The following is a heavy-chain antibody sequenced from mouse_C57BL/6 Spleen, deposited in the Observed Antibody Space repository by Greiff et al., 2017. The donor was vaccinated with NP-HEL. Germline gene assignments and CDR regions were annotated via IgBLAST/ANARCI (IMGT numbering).Heavy chain of an antibody. Sequence: VQLQQPGAELVKPGASVKLSCKASGYTFTSYWMQWVKQRPGQGLEWIGEIDPSDSYTNYNQKFKGKATLTVDTSSSTAYMQLSSLTSEDSAVYYCARIWDYGSSYPYFDYWGQGTTLTVSS. CDR1: GYTFTSYW. J-gene: IGHJ2*01. CDR3: ARIWDYGSSYPYFDY. D-gene: IGHD1-1*01. V-gene: IGHV1-50*01. CDR2: IDPSDSYT.